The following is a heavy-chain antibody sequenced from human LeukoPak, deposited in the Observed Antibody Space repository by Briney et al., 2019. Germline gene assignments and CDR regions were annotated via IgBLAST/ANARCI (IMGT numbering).Heavy chain of an antibody. CDR3: TRVPSQQNNWFDP. CDR1: GFSFSDYK. J-gene: IGHJ5*02. Sequence: GGSLRLSCVASGFSFSDYKFIWVRQAPGKGLGWVSYIDRDSTTMYYADSVKGRFTISRDNAKNLLYLQMNSLRDEDTAVYYCTRVPSQQNNWFDPWGQGTLVTVSS. V-gene: IGHV3-48*02. CDR2: IDRDSTTM.